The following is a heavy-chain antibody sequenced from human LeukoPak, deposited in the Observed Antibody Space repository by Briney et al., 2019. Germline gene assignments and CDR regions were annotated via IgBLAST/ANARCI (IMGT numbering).Heavy chain of an antibody. CDR1: GFTFDDYG. CDR3: ARDGPTTRYMDV. CDR2: INWNGGST. J-gene: IGHJ6*03. V-gene: IGHV3-20*04. D-gene: IGHD4-17*01. Sequence: GGSLRPSCAASGFTFDDYGMSWVRQAPGKGLEWVSGINWNGGSTGYADSVKGRFTISRDNAKNSLYLQMNSLRAEDTAVYYCARDGPTTRYMDVWGKGTTVTISS.